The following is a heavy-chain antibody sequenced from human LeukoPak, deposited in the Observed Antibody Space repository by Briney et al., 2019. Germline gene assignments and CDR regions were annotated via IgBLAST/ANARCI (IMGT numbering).Heavy chain of an antibody. D-gene: IGHD3-9*01. J-gene: IGHJ4*02. V-gene: IGHV3-48*03. CDR3: ARGTSAYYDILTGYYEDY. CDR2: ISSSGSTI. Sequence: GGSLRLSCAASGFTFSSYEMNWVRQAPGKGLECVSYISSSGSTIYYADSVKGRFTISRDNVKNSLYLQMNSLRAEDTAVYYCARGTSAYYDILTGYYEDYWGQGTLVTVSS. CDR1: GFTFSSYE.